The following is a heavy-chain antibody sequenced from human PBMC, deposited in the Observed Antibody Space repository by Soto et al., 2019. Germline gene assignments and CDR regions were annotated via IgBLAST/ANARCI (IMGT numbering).Heavy chain of an antibody. Sequence: ETLSLTCAVYGGSFSGYYWSWIRQPPGKGLEWIGEINHSGSTNYNPSLKSRVTISVDTSKNQFSLKLSSVTAADTAVYYCARGRGYCSGGSCHTNDYWGQGTLVTVSS. J-gene: IGHJ4*02. D-gene: IGHD2-15*01. CDR1: GGSFSGYY. V-gene: IGHV4-34*01. CDR3: ARGRGYCSGGSCHTNDY. CDR2: INHSGST.